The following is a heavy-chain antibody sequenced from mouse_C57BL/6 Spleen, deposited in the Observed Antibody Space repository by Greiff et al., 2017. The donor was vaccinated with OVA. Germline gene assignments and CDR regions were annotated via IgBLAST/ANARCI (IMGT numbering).Heavy chain of an antibody. Sequence: EVMLVESGGGLVQPKGSLKLSCAASGFSFNTYAMNWVRQAPGKGLEWVARIRSKSNNYATYYADSVKDRFTISRDDSESMLYLQMNNLKTEDTAMYYYVSPGDDDPAWFAYWGQGTLVTVSA. CDR2: IRSKSNNYAT. V-gene: IGHV10-1*01. J-gene: IGHJ3*01. CDR1: GFSFNTYA. CDR3: VSPGDDDPAWFAY. D-gene: IGHD2-4*01.